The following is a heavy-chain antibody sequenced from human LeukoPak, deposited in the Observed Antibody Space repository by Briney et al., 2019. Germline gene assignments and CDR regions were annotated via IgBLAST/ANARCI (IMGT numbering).Heavy chain of an antibody. V-gene: IGHV3-30*18. CDR1: GFTFSSYA. Sequence: GGSLRLSCAASGFTFSSYAMHWVRQAPGKGLEWVAVVSHDGSNKHYADSVKGRFTISRDNSKNALYLQTNSLRAEDTAVFYCAKDRVFEGYYGSGSYYILSVSLDFWGQGTLVTVSS. CDR3: AKDRVFEGYYGSGSYYILSVSLDF. J-gene: IGHJ4*02. D-gene: IGHD3-10*01. CDR2: VSHDGSNK.